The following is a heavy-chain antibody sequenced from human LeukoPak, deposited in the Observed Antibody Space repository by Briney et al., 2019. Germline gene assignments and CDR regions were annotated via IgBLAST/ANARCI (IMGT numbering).Heavy chain of an antibody. V-gene: IGHV3-43*02. D-gene: IGHD6-13*01. CDR2: ISGDGGST. CDR1: GFTFDDYA. Sequence: GGSLRLSCAASGFTFDDYAMHWVRQAPGKGLEWVSLISGDGGSTYYADSVKGRFTISRDNSKNSLYLQTNSLRTEDTALYYCAGLPAAAGLDYWGQGTLVTVSS. J-gene: IGHJ4*02. CDR3: AGLPAAAGLDY.